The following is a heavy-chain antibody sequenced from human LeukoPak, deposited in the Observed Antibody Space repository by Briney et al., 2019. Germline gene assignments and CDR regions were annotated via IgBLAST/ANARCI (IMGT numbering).Heavy chain of an antibody. J-gene: IGHJ4*02. CDR2: TIPIFGTA. V-gene: IGHV1-69*13. CDR1: GGTFSSYA. D-gene: IGHD6-13*01. CDR3: ARARIAAAGYANYFDY. Sequence: SVKVSCKASGGTFSSYAISWVRQAPGQGLEWMGGTIPIFGTANYAQKFQGRVTITADESTSTAYMELSSLRSEDTAVYYCARARIAAAGYANYFDYWGQGTLVTVSS.